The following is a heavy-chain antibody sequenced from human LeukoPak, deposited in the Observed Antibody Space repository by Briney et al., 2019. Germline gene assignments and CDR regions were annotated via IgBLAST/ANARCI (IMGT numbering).Heavy chain of an antibody. J-gene: IGHJ4*02. CDR3: AGKDYYGSGSFDY. CDR1: GFTFSSYE. V-gene: IGHV3-48*03. Sequence: PGGSLRLSCAASGFTFSSYEMNWVRQAPGKGLEWVSYISSSGSTIYYADSVKGRFTISRDNAKNSLYLQMNSLRAEDTAVYYCAGKDYYGSGSFDYWGQGTLVTVSS. CDR2: ISSSGSTI. D-gene: IGHD3-10*01.